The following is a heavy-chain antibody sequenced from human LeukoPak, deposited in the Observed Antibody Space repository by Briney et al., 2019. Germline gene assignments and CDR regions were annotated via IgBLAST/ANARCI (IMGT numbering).Heavy chain of an antibody. V-gene: IGHV4-59*12. Sequence: SETLSLTCTVSGGSISSYYWSWIRQPPGKGLEWIGYIYYSGSTYYNPSLKSRVTISVDTSKNQFSLKLSSVTAADTAVYYCARAYSGYDHDYGMDVWGQGTTVTVSS. D-gene: IGHD5-12*01. CDR2: IYYSGST. J-gene: IGHJ6*02. CDR1: GGSISSYY. CDR3: ARAYSGYDHDYGMDV.